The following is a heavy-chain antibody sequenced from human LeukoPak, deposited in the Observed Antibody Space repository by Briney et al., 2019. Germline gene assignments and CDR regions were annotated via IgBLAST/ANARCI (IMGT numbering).Heavy chain of an antibody. CDR1: GYTFTGYY. CDR3: AIAYCGGDCYSGLDY. D-gene: IGHD2-21*02. J-gene: IGHJ4*02. Sequence: ASVKVSCKASGYTFTGYYMHWVRQAPGQGLEWMGRINPNSGGTNYAQKFQGRVTMTRDTSISTAYMELSRLRSDDTAVYYCAIAYCGGDCYSGLDYWGQGTLVTVFS. V-gene: IGHV1-2*06. CDR2: INPNSGGT.